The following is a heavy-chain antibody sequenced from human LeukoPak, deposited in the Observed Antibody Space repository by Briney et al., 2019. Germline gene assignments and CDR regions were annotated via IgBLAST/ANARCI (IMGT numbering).Heavy chain of an antibody. J-gene: IGHJ5*02. CDR1: GGSISSYY. V-gene: IGHV4-4*07. Sequence: SETLSLTCTVSGGSISSYYWSWIRQPAGKGLEWIGRIYTSGSTNYNPSLKSRVTMSVDTSKNQFSLKLSSVTAADTAVYYCARDKYYYGSGERWFDPWGQGTLVTVSS. CDR2: IYTSGST. CDR3: ARDKYYYGSGERWFDP. D-gene: IGHD3-10*01.